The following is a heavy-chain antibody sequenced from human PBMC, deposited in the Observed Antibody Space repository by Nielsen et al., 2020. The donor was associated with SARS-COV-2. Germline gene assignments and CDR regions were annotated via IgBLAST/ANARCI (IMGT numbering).Heavy chain of an antibody. CDR2: INPYSGGT. CDR3: ARREGGVSGWYSYHYYYALDV. J-gene: IGHJ6*02. Sequence: WVRHAPGQGLEWVGWINPYSGGTFHATKFQGRVTLTSDTSVNTAYLELSSLRSDDTAVYYCARREGGVSGWYSYHYYYALDVWGQGTTVTVSS. V-gene: IGHV1-2*02. D-gene: IGHD6-19*01.